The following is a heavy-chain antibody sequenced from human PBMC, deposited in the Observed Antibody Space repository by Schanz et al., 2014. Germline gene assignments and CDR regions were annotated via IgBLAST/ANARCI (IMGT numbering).Heavy chain of an antibody. CDR1: GFTFSSYG. CDR3: ARVGRDYISSSVLDSLHY. J-gene: IGHJ4*02. Sequence: QVHLVESGGGVVQPGRSLRLSCAASGFTFSSYGMHWVRQAPGKGLEWVAIISLDGSNQYYADSVKGRFTISRDNSKTTLYLQMNNLRPEDTDMYFGARVGRDYISSSVLDSLHYWGQGSLVTVS. CDR2: ISLDGSNQ. V-gene: IGHV3-30*03. D-gene: IGHD6-6*01.